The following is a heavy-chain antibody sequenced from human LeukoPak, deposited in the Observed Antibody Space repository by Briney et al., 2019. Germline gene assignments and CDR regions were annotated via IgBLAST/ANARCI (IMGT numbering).Heavy chain of an antibody. Sequence: PGGSLRLSCEASGFAFNTYAMHWVRQAPGKGLEWVTLIWHDGSHKFYIDSVRGRFTISRDNSKDAVYLQMTGLRAEDTAVYYCAREILGAGSYPDYWGQGTLVAVSS. CDR1: GFAFNTYA. J-gene: IGHJ4*02. CDR3: AREILGAGSYPDY. CDR2: IWHDGSHK. D-gene: IGHD3-10*01. V-gene: IGHV3-33*01.